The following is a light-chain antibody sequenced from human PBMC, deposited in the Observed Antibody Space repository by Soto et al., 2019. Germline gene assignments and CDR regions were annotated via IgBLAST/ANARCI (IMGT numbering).Light chain of an antibody. CDR1: PSVSSN. CDR3: PQYNNWPPGT. CDR2: SAS. V-gene: IGKV3-15*01. Sequence: DIVMAQSPATLSGAPGEGATLSCRASPSVSSNLAWYQQKPGQAPRHLIYSASTRATVIPARFSGSESATEFTLTIRSLQSDDFEVYYCPQYNNWPPGTVGQGTKVDIK. J-gene: IGKJ1*01.